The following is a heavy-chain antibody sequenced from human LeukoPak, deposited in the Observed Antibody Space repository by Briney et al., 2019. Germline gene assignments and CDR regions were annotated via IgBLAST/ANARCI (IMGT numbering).Heavy chain of an antibody. CDR3: ARKMVVGSYFDY. D-gene: IGHD2-15*01. Sequence: GGSLRLSCAASGFTFSSYWMSWVRQAPGKGLEWVAHIKQDGSDKYYVDSVKGRFTISRDNAKNSLYLQINSLRAEDTAVYYCARKMVVGSYFDYWGQGTPVTVSS. V-gene: IGHV3-7*03. CDR2: IKQDGSDK. CDR1: GFTFSSYW. J-gene: IGHJ4*02.